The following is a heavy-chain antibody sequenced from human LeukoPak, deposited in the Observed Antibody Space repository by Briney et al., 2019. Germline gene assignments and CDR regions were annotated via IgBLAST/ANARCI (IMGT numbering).Heavy chain of an antibody. J-gene: IGHJ5*02. V-gene: IGHV4-59*01. D-gene: IGHD3-22*01. CDR1: GGSISSYY. CDR3: ARSRSGYYP. Sequence: SETLSLTCTVSGGSISSYYWSWLRQPPGKGLEWIGYIYYSGSTNYNPSLKSRVTISVDTSKNQFSLKLSSVTAADTAVYYCARSRSGYYPWGQGTLVTVSS. CDR2: IYYSGST.